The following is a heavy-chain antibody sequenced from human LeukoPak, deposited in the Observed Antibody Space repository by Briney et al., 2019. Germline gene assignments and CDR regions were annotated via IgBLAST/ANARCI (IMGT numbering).Heavy chain of an antibody. V-gene: IGHV4-38-2*01. CDR2: IYHSGST. CDR1: GYSISSGYY. J-gene: IGHJ4*02. D-gene: IGHD3-22*01. CDR3: ASHYYSSSGSLFDS. Sequence: PSETLSLTCAVSGYSISSGYYWGWIRQPPGKGLEWIGSIYHSGSTYYNPSLKSRVTISVDTSKNQFSLRLTSVTAADTALYYCASHYYSSSGSLFDSWGRGSLVTVSS.